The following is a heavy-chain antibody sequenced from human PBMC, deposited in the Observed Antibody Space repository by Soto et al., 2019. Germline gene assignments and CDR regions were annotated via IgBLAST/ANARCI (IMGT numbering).Heavy chain of an antibody. Sequence: EVQLLESGGGLVQPGGSLRLSCAASGFTFTTYAMSWVRQAPGMGLEWVSAISGSAGSTYYADSVKGRFTISRDNSKNTLYLQMNSLRAEDTAVYYCAKNWDTTFSSSSHWGQGTLVSVSS. CDR3: AKNWDTTFSSSSH. D-gene: IGHD6-6*01. CDR1: GFTFTTYA. CDR2: ISGSAGST. J-gene: IGHJ4*02. V-gene: IGHV3-23*01.